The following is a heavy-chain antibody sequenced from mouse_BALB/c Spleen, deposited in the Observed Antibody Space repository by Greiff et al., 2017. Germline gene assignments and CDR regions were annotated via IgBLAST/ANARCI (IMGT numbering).Heavy chain of an antibody. D-gene: IGHD1-1*01. CDR1: GYAFSSYW. Sequence: QVQLKESGAELVRPGSSVKISCKASGYAFSSYWMNWVKQRPGQGLEWIGQIYPGDGDTNYNGKFKGKATLTADKSSSTAYMQLSSLTSEDSAVYFCARSGSSYLYAMDYWGQGTSVTVSS. J-gene: IGHJ4*01. CDR3: ARSGSSYLYAMDY. V-gene: IGHV1-80*01. CDR2: IYPGDGDT.